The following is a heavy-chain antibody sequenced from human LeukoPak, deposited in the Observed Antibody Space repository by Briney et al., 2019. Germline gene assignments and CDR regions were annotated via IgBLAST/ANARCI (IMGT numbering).Heavy chain of an antibody. Sequence: GASVNVSCQVSRYTLTELSMHWVRQAPGKGREGMGGFDPEDGETIYAQKFRGRVTMTEDTSTDTAYMEWSRMRSEYTAVYDCARALGVVGYYYYGLDVWGQGTTVTVSS. CDR3: ARALGVVGYYYYGLDV. D-gene: IGHD2-15*01. J-gene: IGHJ6*02. CDR1: RYTLTELS. V-gene: IGHV1-24*01. CDR2: FDPEDGET.